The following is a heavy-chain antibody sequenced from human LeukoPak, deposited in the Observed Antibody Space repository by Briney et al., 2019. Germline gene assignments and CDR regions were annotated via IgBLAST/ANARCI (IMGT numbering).Heavy chain of an antibody. CDR3: ARHQWVPAFDI. CDR1: GGSISSYY. CDR2: IYTSGST. D-gene: IGHD1-26*01. Sequence: SETLSLTCTVSGGSISSYYWSWIRQPAGKGLEWIGRIYTSGSTNYNPSLKSRVTISIDSSKNQFSLKLSSVTAADTAVYYCARHQWVPAFDIWGQGTMVTVSS. J-gene: IGHJ3*02. V-gene: IGHV4-4*07.